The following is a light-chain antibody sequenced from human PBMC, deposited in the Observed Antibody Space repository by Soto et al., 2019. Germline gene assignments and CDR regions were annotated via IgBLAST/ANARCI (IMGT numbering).Light chain of an antibody. J-gene: IGLJ2*01. V-gene: IGLV3-1*01. CDR2: QDS. CDR3: QAWDSSTEDVV. CDR1: KLGNKY. Sequence: SYELTQPPSVSVSPGQTASITCSGDKLGNKYVCWYQQKPGQSPVVVIYQDSKRPSGIPERFSGSNSGNTATLSISGTQAMDEADYYCQAWDSSTEDVVFGGGTKLTV.